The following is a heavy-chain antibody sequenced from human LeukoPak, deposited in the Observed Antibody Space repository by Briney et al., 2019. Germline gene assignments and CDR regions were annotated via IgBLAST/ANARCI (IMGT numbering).Heavy chain of an antibody. Sequence: GESLKISCKGSGYSFTNSWIAWVRQMPGKGLEWMGIIYPGDSDARYSPSFQGQVTISADKSISTAYLQWSSLKASDTAMYYCARQQTEGQMGYWGQGTLVTVSS. CDR3: ARQQTEGQMGY. D-gene: IGHD5-24*01. J-gene: IGHJ4*02. V-gene: IGHV5-51*01. CDR2: IYPGDSDA. CDR1: GYSFTNSW.